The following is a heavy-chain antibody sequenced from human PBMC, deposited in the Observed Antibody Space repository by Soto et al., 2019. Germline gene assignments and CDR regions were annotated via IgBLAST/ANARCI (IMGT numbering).Heavy chain of an antibody. J-gene: IGHJ4*02. V-gene: IGHV3-30*18. CDR3: AKNYYDSSGYYHSYFDY. Sequence: GSLRLSCAASGFTFSSYGMHWVRQAPGKGLEWVAVISYDGSNKYYADSVKGRFTISRDNSKNTLYLQMNSLRAEDTAVYYCAKNYYDSSGYYHSYFDYWGQGTLVTVSS. CDR2: ISYDGSNK. CDR1: GFTFSSYG. D-gene: IGHD3-22*01.